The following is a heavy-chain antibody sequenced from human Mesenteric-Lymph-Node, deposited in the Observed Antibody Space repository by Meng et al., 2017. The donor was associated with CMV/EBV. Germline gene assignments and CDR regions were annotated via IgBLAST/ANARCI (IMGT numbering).Heavy chain of an antibody. D-gene: IGHD3-10*01. V-gene: IGHV1-18*01. J-gene: IGHJ4*02. CDR2: ISAYNGNT. Sequence: ASVKVSCKASGYTFTSYGISWVRQAPGQGLEWMGWISAYNGNTNYAQEFQGRVTMTTDTSTTTAYMELRSLRSDDTAVYYCARGPNGSGSSRVIDYWGQGTLVTVSS. CDR3: ARGPNGSGSSRVIDY. CDR1: GYTFTSYG.